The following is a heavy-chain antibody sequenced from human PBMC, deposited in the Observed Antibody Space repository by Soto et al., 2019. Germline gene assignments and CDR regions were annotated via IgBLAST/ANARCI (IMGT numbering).Heavy chain of an antibody. CDR2: IIPIFGTA. CDR3: ARESYCSGGSCYSGYYYYGMDV. D-gene: IGHD2-15*01. V-gene: IGHV1-69*01. Sequence: QVQLVQSGAEVKKPGSSVKVSCKASGGTFSSYAISWVRQAPGQGLEWMGGIIPIFGTANYARKFQGRVTITADESTSTAYMELSSLRSEDTAVYYCARESYCSGGSCYSGYYYYGMDVWGQGTTVTVSS. CDR1: GGTFSSYA. J-gene: IGHJ6*02.